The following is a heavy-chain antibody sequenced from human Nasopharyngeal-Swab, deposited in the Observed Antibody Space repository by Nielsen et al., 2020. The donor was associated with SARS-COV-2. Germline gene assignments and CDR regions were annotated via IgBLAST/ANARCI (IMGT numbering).Heavy chain of an antibody. D-gene: IGHD3-10*01. J-gene: IGHJ3*02. V-gene: IGHV4-39*01. CDR3: ARRPPGIGPRAFDI. CDR2: IYYSGST. Sequence: WIRQPPGKGLEWIGSIYYSGSTYYNPSLKSRVTISVDTSKNQFSRKLSSVTAADTAVYYCARRPPGIGPRAFDIWGQGTMVTVSS.